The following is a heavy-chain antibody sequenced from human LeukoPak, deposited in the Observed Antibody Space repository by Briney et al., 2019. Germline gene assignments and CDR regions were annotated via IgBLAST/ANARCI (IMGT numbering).Heavy chain of an antibody. CDR3: AKGGWSNYFDP. CDR1: GFTFSSDA. Sequence: PGGSLRLSRAASGFTFSSDAMSWVRQAPVKGLEWVSIINTNGDHTKYADSVKGRFTISRDNSKNTLYLQMNSLRAEDTAIYYCAKGGWSNYFDPWGRGTLVTVSA. J-gene: IGHJ5*02. CDR2: INTNGDHT. V-gene: IGHV3-23*01. D-gene: IGHD6-19*01.